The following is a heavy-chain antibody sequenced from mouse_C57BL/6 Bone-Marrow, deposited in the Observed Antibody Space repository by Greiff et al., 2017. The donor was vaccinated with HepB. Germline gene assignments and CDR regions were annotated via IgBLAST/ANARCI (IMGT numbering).Heavy chain of an antibody. J-gene: IGHJ3*01. D-gene: IGHD2-4*01. CDR2: ISYDGSN. V-gene: IGHV3-6*01. CDR1: GYSITSGYY. CDR3: ARPYDYDDAWFAY. Sequence: EVKLQESGPGLVKPSQSLSLTCSVTGYSITSGYYWTWIRQIPGNKLEWMGYISYDGSNKYNPSLKNRISITRDTSKNQFFLKLNSVTTEDTATYYCARPYDYDDAWFAYWGQGTLVTVSA.